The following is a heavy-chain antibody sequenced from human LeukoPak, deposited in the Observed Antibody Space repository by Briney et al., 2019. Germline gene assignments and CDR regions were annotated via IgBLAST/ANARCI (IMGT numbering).Heavy chain of an antibody. V-gene: IGHV3-74*01. CDR2: INSDGSST. Sequence: PGGSLRLSCAASGFTFSSYWMHWVRQAPGKGLVWVSRINSDGSSTSYADSVKGRFTISRDNAKNTLYLQMNSLRAEDTAVYYCARGPAARGGRSIAVADVAFDIWGQGTMVTVSS. D-gene: IGHD6-19*01. J-gene: IGHJ3*02. CDR1: GFTFSSYW. CDR3: ARGPAARGGRSIAVADVAFDI.